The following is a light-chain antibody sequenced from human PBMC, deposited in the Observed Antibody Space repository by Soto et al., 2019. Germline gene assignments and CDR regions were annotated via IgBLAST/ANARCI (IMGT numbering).Light chain of an antibody. CDR1: SSDVGAYNY. Sequence: QSALTQPPSASGSPGQSVTISCTGTSSDVGAYNYVSWYQQHPGKAPKLIIYQVTKRPSGVPARFSASKSGNTASLTVSGLQAEDEADYYCSSYAHGSIYVFGTGTKLTVL. J-gene: IGLJ1*01. CDR2: QVT. V-gene: IGLV2-8*01. CDR3: SSYAHGSIYV.